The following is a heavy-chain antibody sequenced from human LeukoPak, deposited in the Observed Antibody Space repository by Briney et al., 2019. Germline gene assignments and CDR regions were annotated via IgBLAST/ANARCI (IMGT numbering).Heavy chain of an antibody. V-gene: IGHV1-18*01. CDR1: GYTFTSYG. Sequence: ASVKVSCKASGYTFTSYGISWVRQAPGQGHEWMRWISAYNGNTNYAQKLQGRVTMTTDTSTSTAYMELRSLRSDDTAVYYCAREDSSSWSYYYYGMDVWGQGTTVTVSS. CDR3: AREDSSSWSYYYYGMDV. D-gene: IGHD6-13*01. CDR2: ISAYNGNT. J-gene: IGHJ6*02.